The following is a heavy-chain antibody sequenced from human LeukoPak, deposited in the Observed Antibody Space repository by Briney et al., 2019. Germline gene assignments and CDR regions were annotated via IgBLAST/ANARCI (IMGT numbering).Heavy chain of an antibody. CDR1: GGSISSSSYF. V-gene: IGHV4-39*07. CDR3: ARVAVAGIRRFDY. Sequence: SETLSLTCTVSGGSISSSSYFWGWIRQPPGKGLEWTGSIYYSGSTYYNPSLKSRVTISVDTSKNQFSLKLSSVTAADTAVYYCARVAVAGIRRFDYWGQGTLVTVSS. J-gene: IGHJ4*02. CDR2: IYYSGST. D-gene: IGHD6-19*01.